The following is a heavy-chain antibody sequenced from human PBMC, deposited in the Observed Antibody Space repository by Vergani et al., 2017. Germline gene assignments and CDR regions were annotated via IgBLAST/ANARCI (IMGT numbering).Heavy chain of an antibody. CDR2: FYSDVNT. V-gene: IGHV3-53*01. CDR3: ARARVLSGNWYFDL. CDR1: GFTVSSRY. D-gene: IGHD2-8*02. Sequence: EVQLVESGGGLIQPGGSLRLSCAASGFTVSSRYMTWVRQSPEKGLEWVSVFYSDVNTYYAASVKGRFTISRDNSNNTVYLQMNSLRADDTAVYYCARARVLSGNWYFDLWGRGTLVTVSS. J-gene: IGHJ2*01.